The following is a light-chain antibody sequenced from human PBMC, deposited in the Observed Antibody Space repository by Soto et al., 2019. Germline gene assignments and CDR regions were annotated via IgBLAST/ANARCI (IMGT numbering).Light chain of an antibody. Sequence: QPVLTQSPSASASLGDSVKLTCTLSSGHSSYAIAWHQQQPEKGPRYLMKLNSDGSHSKGDGIPDRFSGSSSGAERYLTISSLQSEDEADYYCQTWGSGIHVFGGGTQLTVL. J-gene: IGLJ2*01. V-gene: IGLV4-69*01. CDR1: SGHSSYA. CDR3: QTWGSGIHV. CDR2: LNSDGSH.